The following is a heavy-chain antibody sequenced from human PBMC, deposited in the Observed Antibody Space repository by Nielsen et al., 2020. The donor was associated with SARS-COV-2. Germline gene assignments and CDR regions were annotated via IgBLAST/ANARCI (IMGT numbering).Heavy chain of an antibody. D-gene: IGHD2-2*01. CDR2: IFTCSSNV. CDR3: AREDVVVVPAAKGSYYYYGMDV. Sequence: WIRQPPGKGLEWVSSIFTCSSNVYYADSVKGRFAISRDNAKNSLYLQMNSLRTEDTAVYYCAREDVVVVPAAKGSYYYYGMDVWGQGTTVTVSS. J-gene: IGHJ6*02. V-gene: IGHV3-21*06.